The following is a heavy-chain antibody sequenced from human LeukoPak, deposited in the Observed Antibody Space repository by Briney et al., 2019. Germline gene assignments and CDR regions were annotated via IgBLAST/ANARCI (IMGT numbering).Heavy chain of an antibody. Sequence: PGGSLRLSCAASGFTFSSYGMNWVRQAPGKGLEWVSFTDTSGSYIYYGDSMKGRFTISRDNARNTLYLEVNSLRTDDTAVYYCARGPGLAMGKGYFDYCGQGTLVTVSS. D-gene: IGHD5-18*01. CDR1: GFTFSSYG. V-gene: IGHV3-21*01. CDR3: ARGPGLAMGKGYFDY. J-gene: IGHJ4*02. CDR2: TDTSGSYI.